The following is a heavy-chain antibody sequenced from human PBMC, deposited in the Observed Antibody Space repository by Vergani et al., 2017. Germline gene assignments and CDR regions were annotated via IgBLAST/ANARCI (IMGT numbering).Heavy chain of an antibody. Sequence: EVQLLESGGGLVQPGGSLRLSCAASGFTFSSYAMSWVRQAPEKGLEWVSTISGSGGSIYYADSVKGRFTISRDNFKNTLYLQMNSLRAEDTAVYYCAKVEPTYYYDSSGSSNWFDPWGQGTLVTVSS. D-gene: IGHD3-22*01. CDR2: ISGSGGSI. CDR3: AKVEPTYYYDSSGSSNWFDP. J-gene: IGHJ5*02. CDR1: GFTFSSYA. V-gene: IGHV3-23*01.